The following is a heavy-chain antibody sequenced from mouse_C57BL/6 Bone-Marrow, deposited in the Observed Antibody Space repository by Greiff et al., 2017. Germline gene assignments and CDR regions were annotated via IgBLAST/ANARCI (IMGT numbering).Heavy chain of an antibody. J-gene: IGHJ2*01. CDR2: IDPSDSYP. CDR3: ARSMGYGRARYYFDD. D-gene: IGHD1-1*01. V-gene: IGHV1-69*01. CDR1: GYTFTSYW. Sequence: QVQLQQSGAELVMPGASVKLSCKASGYTFTSYWMHWVKQRPGQGLEWIGEIDPSDSYPNYNQKFKGQSTLTVDKSSSTAYMQLSSLTSEDSAVXYDARSMGYGRARYYFDDWGQGTTLTVSS.